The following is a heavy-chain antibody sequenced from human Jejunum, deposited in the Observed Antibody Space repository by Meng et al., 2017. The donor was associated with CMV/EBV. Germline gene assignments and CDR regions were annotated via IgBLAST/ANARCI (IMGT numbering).Heavy chain of an antibody. CDR3: ARDFSYYSLDV. J-gene: IGHJ6*02. D-gene: IGHD2/OR15-2a*01. CDR2: IDWNGGTT. Sequence: CAASGFTFGVHGMGWVRQAPGKGLEWVSGIDWNGGTTAYADSVKGRFTISRDNAKNSLYLHMISLRAEDTALYYCARDFSYYSLDVWGQGTTVTVSS. CDR1: GFTFGVHG. V-gene: IGHV3-20*04.